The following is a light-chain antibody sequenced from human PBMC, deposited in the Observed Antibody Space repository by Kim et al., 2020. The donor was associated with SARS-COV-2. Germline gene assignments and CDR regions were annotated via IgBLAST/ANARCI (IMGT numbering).Light chain of an antibody. CDR3: AAWDDSLSGRGVV. CDR1: SANIGSNY. CDR2: RNN. J-gene: IGLJ2*01. Sequence: VTVPGSGSSANIGSNYVYWYQQLPGTAPKLHIYRNNQRPSGVPDRFSGSKSGTSASLAISGLRSEDEADYYCAAWDDSLSGRGVVFGGGTQLTVL. V-gene: IGLV1-47*01.